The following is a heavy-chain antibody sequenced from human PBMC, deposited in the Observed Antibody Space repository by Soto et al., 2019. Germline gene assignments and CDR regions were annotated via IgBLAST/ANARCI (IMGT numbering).Heavy chain of an antibody. D-gene: IGHD1-1*01. CDR1: GGTFSSYA. Sequence: QVQLVQSGAEVKKPGSSVKVSCKASGGTFSSYAISWVRQAPGQGLEWMGGIIPIFGTANSAQKFQGRVTITSDECMSTTYMALRSLLSEETVVYYCASPTRPLYYYYGMDVWGQGTTVTVSS. V-gene: IGHV1-69*05. J-gene: IGHJ6*02. CDR3: ASPTRPLYYYYGMDV. CDR2: IIPIFGTA.